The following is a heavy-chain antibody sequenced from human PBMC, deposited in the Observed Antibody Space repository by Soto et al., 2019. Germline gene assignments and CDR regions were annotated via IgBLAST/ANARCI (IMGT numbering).Heavy chain of an antibody. CDR3: ARDWVEAAAPF. D-gene: IGHD6-13*01. CDR1: GFTLRNSG. J-gene: IGHJ4*02. Sequence: QVQLVESGGGVVQPGRSPRLSCAASGFTLRNSGMHWVRQDPGKGLEWVAVIWYDGSKKYYADSVKGRFTISRDNYNNTLYLQMNSLRAEDTAVYYCARDWVEAAAPFWGQGTLVTVSS. V-gene: IGHV3-33*01. CDR2: IWYDGSKK.